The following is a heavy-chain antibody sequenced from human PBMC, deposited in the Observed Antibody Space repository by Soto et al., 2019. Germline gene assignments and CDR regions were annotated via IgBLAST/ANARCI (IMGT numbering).Heavy chain of an antibody. CDR3: ARHGTALTAVNWFVS. J-gene: IGHJ5*01. D-gene: IGHD2-21*02. CDR2: IYYSGSV. Sequence: QVQVQESGPGLVKPSETLSLTCTVSGGSITSGSFYWGWVRHSPGKGLEWIGSIYYSGSVFYNPSLGSRVTISADVSRDQFSLKLTSVTAADTAVYYCARHGTALTAVNWFVSWGHGTLVTVSS. CDR1: GGSITSGSFY. V-gene: IGHV4-39*01.